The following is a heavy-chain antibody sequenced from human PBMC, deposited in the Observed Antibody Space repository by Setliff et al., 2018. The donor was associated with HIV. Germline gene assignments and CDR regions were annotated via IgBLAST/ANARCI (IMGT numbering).Heavy chain of an antibody. CDR1: SGSISSSSSY. D-gene: IGHD6-19*01. CDR2: IYYSGST. V-gene: IGHV4-39*07. Sequence: KPSETLSLTCTVSSGSISSSSSYWGWIRQPPGKGLEWIGSIYYSGSTYYNPYLKSRVTISVDTSKNQFSLKLSSVTAAATAVYYCAREKRAGFSSGLTNWFDPGGQGALVTVSS. CDR3: AREKRAGFSSGLTNWFDP. J-gene: IGHJ5*02.